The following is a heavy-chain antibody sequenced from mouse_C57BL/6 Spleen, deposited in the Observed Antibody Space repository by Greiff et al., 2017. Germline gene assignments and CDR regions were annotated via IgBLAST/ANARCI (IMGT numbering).Heavy chain of an antibody. CDR3: ARDCGSIFAY. V-gene: IGHV1-76*01. CDR1: GYTFTDYY. D-gene: IGHD1-1*01. CDR2: IYPGSGNT. Sequence: QVQLLQSGAELVRPGASVKLSCKASGYTFTDYYINWVKQRPGQGLEWIARIYPGSGNTYYNEKFKGKATLTAEKSSSTAYMQLSSLTSEDSAVYFCARDCGSIFAYWGQGTLVTVSA. J-gene: IGHJ3*01.